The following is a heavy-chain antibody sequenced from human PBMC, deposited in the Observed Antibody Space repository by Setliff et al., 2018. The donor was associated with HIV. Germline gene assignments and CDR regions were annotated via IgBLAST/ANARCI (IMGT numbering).Heavy chain of an antibody. CDR1: GGSISSYY. V-gene: IGHV4-4*07. CDR3: AREGSERFFDL. J-gene: IGHJ2*01. Sequence: SETLSLTCTVSGGSISSYYWNWIRQPAGKGLEWIGRIYASGSPNYNPSLKGRVTLAVDTSKKQFSLNLTSVSAADTAVYYCAREGSERFFDLWGRGTLVTFSS. CDR2: IYASGSP.